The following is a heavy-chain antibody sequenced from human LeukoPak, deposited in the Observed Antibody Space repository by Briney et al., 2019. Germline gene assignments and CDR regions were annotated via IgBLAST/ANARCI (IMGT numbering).Heavy chain of an antibody. Sequence: GGSLRPSCAASGFTFSSYAMSWVRQAPGKGLEWVSAISGSGGSTYYADPVKGRFTISRDNSKNTLYLQMNSLRAEDTAVYYCAKALAAAGTLYGMDVWGQGTTVTVSS. J-gene: IGHJ6*02. CDR3: AKALAAAGTLYGMDV. CDR2: ISGSGGST. D-gene: IGHD6-13*01. CDR1: GFTFSSYA. V-gene: IGHV3-23*01.